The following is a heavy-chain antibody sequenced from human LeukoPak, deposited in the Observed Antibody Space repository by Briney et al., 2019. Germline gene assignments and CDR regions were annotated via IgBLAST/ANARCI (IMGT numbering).Heavy chain of an antibody. J-gene: IGHJ4*02. V-gene: IGHV3-23*01. CDR3: AKDPWGYYDSSGYYDY. CDR2: ISGSGGST. Sequence: PGGSLRLSCAASGFTFSSYAMSWVRQAPGKGLEWVSAISGSGGSTYYADSVKGRFTISRDNSKNTLYLQMNSLRAEDTAVYYCAKDPWGYYDSSGYYDYWGQGTLVTVSS. D-gene: IGHD3-22*01. CDR1: GFTFSSYA.